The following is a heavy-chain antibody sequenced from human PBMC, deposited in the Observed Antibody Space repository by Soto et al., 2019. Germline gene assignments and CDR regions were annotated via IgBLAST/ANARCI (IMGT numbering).Heavy chain of an antibody. CDR2: IYYSGST. CDR3: ARGWGKVYFDY. V-gene: IGHV4-59*01. Sequence: PSETLSLTCTVSGGSISSYYWSWIRQPPGEGLERIGYIYYSGSTNYNPSLKSRVTISVDTSKNQFSLKLSSVTAADTAVYYCARGWGKVYFDYWGQGTLVTVSS. J-gene: IGHJ4*02. CDR1: GGSISSYY. D-gene: IGHD7-27*01.